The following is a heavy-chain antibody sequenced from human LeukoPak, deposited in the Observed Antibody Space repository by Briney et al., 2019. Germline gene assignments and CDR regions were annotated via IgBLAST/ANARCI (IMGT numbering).Heavy chain of an antibody. CDR2: TSSSGDKT. CDR1: GFTFSSYV. CDR3: AKVLTVTSLFNVDY. J-gene: IGHJ4*02. D-gene: IGHD4-17*01. Sequence: GGSLRLSCAASGFTFSSYVMSWVRQAPGKGLEWVSGTSSSGDKTYYADSVKGRFTISRDNSKNTLFLQMNSLRAEDTAVYCCAKVLTVTSLFNVDYRGQGTLVTVSS. V-gene: IGHV3-23*01.